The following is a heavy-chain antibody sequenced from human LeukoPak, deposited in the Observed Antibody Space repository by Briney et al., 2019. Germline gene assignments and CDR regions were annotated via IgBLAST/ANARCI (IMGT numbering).Heavy chain of an antibody. CDR1: GFTFSSYW. CDR3: ARAPDSSGYYYIADY. J-gene: IGHJ4*02. D-gene: IGHD3-22*01. V-gene: IGHV3-7*03. CDR2: INHNGNVN. Sequence: GGSLRLSCAASGFTFSSYWMNWARQAPGKGLEWVASINHNGNVNYYVDSVKGRFTISRDNAKNSLYLQMSNLRAEDTAVYYCARAPDSSGYYYIADYWGQGTLVTVSS.